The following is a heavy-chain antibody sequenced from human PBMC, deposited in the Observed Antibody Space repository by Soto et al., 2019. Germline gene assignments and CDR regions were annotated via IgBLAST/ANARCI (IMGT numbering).Heavy chain of an antibody. CDR3: GKDGPSDYYDSSGLFDY. Sequence: QVQLVDSGGGVVQPGRSLRLSCAASGFTFSSYGMHWVRQAPGKGLEWVAVISYDGSNKYYADSVKGRFTISRDNSKNTWYLQMTSLRAEDTAVYYCGKDGPSDYYDSSGLFDYWGQGTLVTVSS. CDR1: GFTFSSYG. J-gene: IGHJ4*02. V-gene: IGHV3-30*18. CDR2: ISYDGSNK. D-gene: IGHD3-22*01.